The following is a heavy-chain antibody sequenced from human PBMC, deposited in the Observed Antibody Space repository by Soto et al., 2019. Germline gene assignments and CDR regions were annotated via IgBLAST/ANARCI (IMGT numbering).Heavy chain of an antibody. J-gene: IGHJ6*02. CDR2: IIPIFGTA. Sequence: GASVKVSCKASGGTFSSYAISWVRQAPGQGLEWMGGIIPIFGTANYAQKLQGRVTITADESTSTAYMELSSLRSEDTAVYYCATRGRITIEPWPPYGMDVWGQGTTVTVSS. CDR3: ATRGRITIEPWPPYGMDV. D-gene: IGHD3-3*01. V-gene: IGHV1-69*13. CDR1: GGTFSSYA.